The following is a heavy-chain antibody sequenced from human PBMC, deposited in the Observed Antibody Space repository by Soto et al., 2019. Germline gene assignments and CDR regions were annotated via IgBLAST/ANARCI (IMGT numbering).Heavy chain of an antibody. CDR3: ARAHDFWSGYFEL. J-gene: IGHJ4*02. D-gene: IGHD3-3*01. Sequence: QVQLQESGPGLLKPSQTLSLTCTVSGGSISSEDYYWRWIRQTPAKGLEWIGYIYYSGGSYYNPSLRGRLTISLDTSKNLVSLRLSSVSAADAAVYYCARAHDFWSGYFELWGQGTLVSVSS. CDR1: GGSISSEDYY. V-gene: IGHV4-30-4*01. CDR2: IYYSGGS.